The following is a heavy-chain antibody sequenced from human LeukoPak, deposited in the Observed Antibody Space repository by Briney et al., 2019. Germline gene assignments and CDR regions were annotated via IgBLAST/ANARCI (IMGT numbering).Heavy chain of an antibody. D-gene: IGHD6-19*01. J-gene: IGHJ4*02. CDR2: ISDSGSIT. CDR1: GFAFSSLA. V-gene: IGHV3-23*01. CDR3: AKDGRRTNGWYFFDY. Sequence: PGGSLRLSRAASGFAFSSLAMGWLRQAPGKVLQWVSVISDSGSITYYADSVKGRFTISRDNSKNTLFLQMNSLGAEDTAVYYCAKDGRRTNGWYFFDYWGQGTLVTVSS.